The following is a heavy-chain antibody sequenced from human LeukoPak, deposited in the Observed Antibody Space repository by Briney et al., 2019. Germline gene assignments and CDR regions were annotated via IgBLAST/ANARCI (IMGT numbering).Heavy chain of an antibody. CDR1: GFTFSSNS. Sequence: GGSLRLPSAASGFTFSSNSMNWVRQPPGKGLEWFSSISSSSSNIYYADSVKGRFTISRDNAKNSLYLQMNSLRAEDTAVYYCARDSAPTHYYDSSGYDYWGQGTLVTVSS. D-gene: IGHD3-22*01. J-gene: IGHJ4*02. V-gene: IGHV3-21*01. CDR2: ISSSSSNI. CDR3: ARDSAPTHYYDSSGYDY.